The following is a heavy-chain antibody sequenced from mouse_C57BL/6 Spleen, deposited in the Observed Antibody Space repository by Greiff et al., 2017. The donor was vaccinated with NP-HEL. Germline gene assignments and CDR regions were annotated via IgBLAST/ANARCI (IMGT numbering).Heavy chain of an antibody. CDR1: GYTFTEYT. CDR3: ARREDMAVTGTYYFDV. Sequence: VQLQQSGAELVKPGASVKLSCKASGYTFTEYTIHWVKQRSGQGLEWIGWFYPGSGSIKYIEKFKDKATLTADKSSSTVYMELSRLTSEDSAVYFGARREDMAVTGTYYFDVWGTGTTVTVSS. V-gene: IGHV1-62-2*01. D-gene: IGHD4-1*01. CDR2: FYPGSGSI. J-gene: IGHJ1*03.